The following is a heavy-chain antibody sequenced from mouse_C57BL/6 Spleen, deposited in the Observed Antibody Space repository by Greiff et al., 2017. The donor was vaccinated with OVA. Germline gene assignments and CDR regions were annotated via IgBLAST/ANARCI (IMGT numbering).Heavy chain of an antibody. CDR3: ARGGGSSLFDY. CDR2: IYPGDGDT. Sequence: QVQLQQSGPELVKPGASVKISCKASGYAFSSSWMNWVKQRPGKGLEWIGRIYPGDGDTNYNGKFKGKATLTADKSSSTAYMQLSSLTSEDSAVYVCARGGGSSLFDYWGQGTTLTVSS. V-gene: IGHV1-82*01. D-gene: IGHD1-1*01. J-gene: IGHJ2*01. CDR1: GYAFSSSW.